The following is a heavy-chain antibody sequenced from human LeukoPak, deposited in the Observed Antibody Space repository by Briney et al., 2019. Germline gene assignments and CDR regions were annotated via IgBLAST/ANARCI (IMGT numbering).Heavy chain of an antibody. J-gene: IGHJ3*02. CDR3: ARDFPSPLYYDFWSGLDAFDI. CDR1: GGSISSYY. CDR2: IYSSGSS. Sequence: SETLSLTCTVSGGSISSYYWSWIRQPAGKGLEWIGRIYSSGSSNYNPSLKRRVTMSVDTSKNQFSLKLISVTAADTAVYYCARDFPSPLYYDFWSGLDAFDIWGQGTMVTVSS. V-gene: IGHV4-4*07. D-gene: IGHD3-3*01.